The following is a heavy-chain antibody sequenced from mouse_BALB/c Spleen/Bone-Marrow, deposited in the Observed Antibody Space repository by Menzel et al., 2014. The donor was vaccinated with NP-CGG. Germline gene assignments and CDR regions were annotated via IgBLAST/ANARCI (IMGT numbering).Heavy chain of an antibody. CDR2: ISSGSSTI. CDR3: ARGGNYAWFAY. J-gene: IGHJ3*01. D-gene: IGHD2-1*01. V-gene: IGHV5-17*02. CDR1: GFTFSSFG. Sequence: EVKLVESGGGLVQPGGSRKLSCAASGFTFSSFGMHWVRQAPEKGLEWVAYISSGSSTIYYADTVKGRFTISRDNPKNTLFLQMTSLRSEDTAVYYCARGGNYAWFAYWGQGTLVTVSA.